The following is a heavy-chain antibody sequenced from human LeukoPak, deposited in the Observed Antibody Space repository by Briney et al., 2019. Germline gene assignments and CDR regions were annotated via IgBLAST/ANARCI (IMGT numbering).Heavy chain of an antibody. V-gene: IGHV1-2*02. CDR1: GYTFTGYY. D-gene: IGHD3-22*01. CDR2: INPNSGGT. J-gene: IGHJ4*02. CDR3: ARDKDYYDTSGLDH. Sequence: ASVKVSCKASGYTFTGYYMHWVRQAPGQGLEWMGWINPNSGGTNYAQKFQGRVTITTDESTSTAYMELSSLRSEDTAVYYCARDKDYYDTSGLDHWGQGTLVTVSS.